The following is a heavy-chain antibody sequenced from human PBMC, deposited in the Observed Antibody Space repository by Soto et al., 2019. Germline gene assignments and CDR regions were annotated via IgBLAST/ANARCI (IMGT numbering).Heavy chain of an antibody. CDR2: INHSGST. D-gene: IGHD6-13*01. CDR1: GGSFSGYY. Sequence: PSETLSLTCAVYGGSFSGYYWSWIRQPPGKGLEWIGEINHSGSTNYNPSLKSRVTISVDTSKNQFSLKLSSVTAADTAVYYCARGTQAAAGVWGQGTLVTVSS. J-gene: IGHJ4*02. V-gene: IGHV4-34*01. CDR3: ARGTQAAAGV.